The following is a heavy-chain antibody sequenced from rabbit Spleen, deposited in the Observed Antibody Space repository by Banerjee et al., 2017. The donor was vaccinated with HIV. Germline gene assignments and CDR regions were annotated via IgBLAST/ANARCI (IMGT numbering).Heavy chain of an antibody. V-gene: IGHV1S45*01. CDR2: IYSGSGSA. J-gene: IGHJ3*01. CDR3: ARGSPTWLDI. CDR1: GFSFSSSYW. Sequence: QEQLEESGGDLVKPEGSLTLTCTASGFSFSSSYWICWVRQAPGKGLEWIACIYSGSGSAYYSSWASGRFTISKTSSTTVDLQMTSLTAADTATYFCARGSPTWLDIWGPGTLVTVS.